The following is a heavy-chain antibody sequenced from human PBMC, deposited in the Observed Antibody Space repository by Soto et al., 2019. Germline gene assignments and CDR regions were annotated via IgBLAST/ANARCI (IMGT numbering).Heavy chain of an antibody. Sequence: SVKGRFTISRDNSKNTMYLQMNSLGVDDTAVYFCARHGATQHAHYSKYGVDVWGQGTTVSVSS. CDR3: ARHGATQHAHYSKYGVDV. V-gene: IGHV3-30*07. D-gene: IGHD2-21*01. J-gene: IGHJ6*02.